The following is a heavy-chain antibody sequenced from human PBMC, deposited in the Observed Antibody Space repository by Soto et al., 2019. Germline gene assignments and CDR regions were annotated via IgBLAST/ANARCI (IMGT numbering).Heavy chain of an antibody. CDR2: ILVGGST. V-gene: IGHV3-23*01. CDR3: AKATATGGGAFDI. Sequence: WGSLRLSCAASGFSCISYAMSRVRQAPGKGLEWVSTILVGGSTHYPDSVKGRFTISRDYSKNTLFLQMNSLTAGDTVVYYCAKATATGGGAFDICGQGTMVTVSS. CDR1: GFSCISYA. D-gene: IGHD2-8*02. J-gene: IGHJ3*02.